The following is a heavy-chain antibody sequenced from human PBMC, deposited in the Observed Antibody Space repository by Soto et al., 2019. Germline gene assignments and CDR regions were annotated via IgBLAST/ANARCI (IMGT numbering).Heavy chain of an antibody. CDR3: ARLAVADHYYYYYGMDV. V-gene: IGHV5-51*01. CDR1: GYTFTNYW. Sequence: LGESLKISCKASGYTFTNYWIAWMRQMSGKGLEWVGVIYPDGADTRYSPSFQGQVTISADKSISTAYLQWSSLKASDTAMYYCARLAVADHYYYYYGMDVWGQGTTVTVSS. J-gene: IGHJ6*02. D-gene: IGHD6-19*01. CDR2: IYPDGADT.